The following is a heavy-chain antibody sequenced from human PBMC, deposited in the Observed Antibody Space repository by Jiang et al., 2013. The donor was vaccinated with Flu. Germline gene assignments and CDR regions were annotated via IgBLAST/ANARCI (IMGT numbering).Heavy chain of an antibody. Sequence: VQLLESGGGVVQPGRSLRLSCAASGFTFSSYAMHWVRQAPGKGLEWVSSISGSGSSTFYADSVKGRFTISRDNSKNTVYLQMNSLRAEDTAVYYCAKAKIGAALSGFDYWGQGTL. CDR3: AKAKIGAALSGFDY. CDR1: GFTFSSYA. V-gene: IGHV3-23*01. D-gene: IGHD3-10*01. J-gene: IGHJ4*02. CDR2: ISGSGSST.